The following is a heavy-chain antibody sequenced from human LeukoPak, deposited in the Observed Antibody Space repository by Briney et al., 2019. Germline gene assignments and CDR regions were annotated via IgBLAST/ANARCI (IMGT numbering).Heavy chain of an antibody. V-gene: IGHV4-61*02. D-gene: IGHD4-17*01. Sequence: PSQTLSLTCTVSGGSISSGSYYWSWIRQPAGKGLEWIGRIYTSGSTNYNPSLKSRVTISVDTSKNQFSLKLSSVTAADTAVYYYARTTVTTISLYYYYYMDVWGKGTTVTVSS. CDR1: GGSISSGSYY. CDR2: IYTSGST. J-gene: IGHJ6*03. CDR3: ARTTVTTISLYYYYYMDV.